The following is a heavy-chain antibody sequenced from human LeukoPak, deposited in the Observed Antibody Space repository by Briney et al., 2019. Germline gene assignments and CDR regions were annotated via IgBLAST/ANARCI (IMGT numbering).Heavy chain of an antibody. D-gene: IGHD6-6*01. CDR1: GGSFSGYY. J-gene: IGHJ4*02. CDR3: ARGSHNSSSSVDY. CDR2: INHSGST. V-gene: IGHV4-34*01. Sequence: SETLSLTCAVYGGSFSGYYWSWIRQPPGKGLEWIGEINHSGSTNYNPSLKSRVTISVDTSKNQFSLKLRSVTAADTAVYYCARGSHNSSSSVDYWGQGTLVTVSS.